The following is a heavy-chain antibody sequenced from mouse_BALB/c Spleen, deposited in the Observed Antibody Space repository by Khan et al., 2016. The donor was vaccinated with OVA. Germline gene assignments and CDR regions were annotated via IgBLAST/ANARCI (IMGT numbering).Heavy chain of an antibody. CDR1: GHTFTNYG. D-gene: IGHD2-10*01. Sequence: QIQLVQSGPELKKPGETVKISCKASGHTFTNYGMNWVKQAPGKGLEWMGWINTYTGEPTYADDFNGRFAFSLETSASTAYLQINNLKNEDTVTXFCARPPYFSYAMDNWGQGTSVTVSS. CDR3: ARPPYFSYAMDN. CDR2: INTYTGEP. J-gene: IGHJ4*01. V-gene: IGHV9-3-1*01.